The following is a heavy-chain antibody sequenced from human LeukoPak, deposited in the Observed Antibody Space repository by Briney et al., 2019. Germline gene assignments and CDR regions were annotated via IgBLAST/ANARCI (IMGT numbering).Heavy chain of an antibody. CDR1: GRSISSGCYD. Sequence: SQTLSLTCTLAGRSISSGCYDWRWIREPGGKGLEWIGRIYTSGTTNYTPSLKSRVTISVDTSKNQYSLKLSSVTAAVTAVYYCARSLDTFDDYWGQGTLVTVSS. CDR2: IYTSGTT. D-gene: IGHD3-16*01. V-gene: IGHV4-61*02. CDR3: ARSLDTFDDY. J-gene: IGHJ4*02.